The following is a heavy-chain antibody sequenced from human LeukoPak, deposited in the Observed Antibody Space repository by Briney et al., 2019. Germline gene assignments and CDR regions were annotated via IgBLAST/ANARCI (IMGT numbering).Heavy chain of an antibody. CDR3: ARDSQEFFQH. CDR2: ISGDGGST. Sequence: SGGSLRLSCAAFGFTFDNYAIHWVRHAPGKGLEWVSLISGDGGSTYYADSMKGRFTISRDNSKNSLYLQMNSLRTEDTALYYCARDSQEFFQHWGQGTLVTVSS. J-gene: IGHJ1*01. CDR1: GFTFDNYA. V-gene: IGHV3-43*02.